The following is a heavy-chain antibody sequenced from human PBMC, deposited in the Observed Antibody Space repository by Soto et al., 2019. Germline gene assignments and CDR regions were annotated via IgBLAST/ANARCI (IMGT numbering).Heavy chain of an antibody. CDR2: IYYSGST. Sequence: SETLSLTCTVSGGSISSYYWSWIRQPPGKGLEWIGYIYYSGSTNYNPSLKSRVTISVDTSKNQSSLKLSSVTAADTAVYYCARTDYYYYGMDVWGQGTTVTVSS. J-gene: IGHJ6*02. V-gene: IGHV4-59*01. CDR1: GGSISSYY. CDR3: ARTDYYYYGMDV.